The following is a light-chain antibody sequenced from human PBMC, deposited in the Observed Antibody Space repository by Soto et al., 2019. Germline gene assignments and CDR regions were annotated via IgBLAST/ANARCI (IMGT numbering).Light chain of an antibody. CDR1: QNINRY. CDR3: QQRSSWPFT. Sequence: EVVLTQSPATLSLSPGERATLSCRASQNINRYLAWYQQKPGQAPRLLIYATSNRATGIPARFSGSGSGTDFTLSISSLEPEDFAVYYCQQRSSWPFTFGPGTKVDIK. V-gene: IGKV3-11*01. J-gene: IGKJ3*01. CDR2: ATS.